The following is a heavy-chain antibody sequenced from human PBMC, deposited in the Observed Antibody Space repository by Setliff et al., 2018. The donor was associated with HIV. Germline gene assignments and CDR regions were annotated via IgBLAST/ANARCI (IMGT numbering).Heavy chain of an antibody. CDR3: ARREYSSNSYKGRFDP. V-gene: IGHV4-39*01. D-gene: IGHD6-6*01. CDR1: GGSISSSSYY. Sequence: SETLSLTCTVSGGSISSSSYYWGWIRQPPGKGLEWIGSIYYSGSTYYNPSLKSRVTISVDTSKNQVSLKLSSVTAADTAVYYCARREYSSNSYKGRFDPWGQGTLVTVSS. J-gene: IGHJ5*02. CDR2: IYYSGST.